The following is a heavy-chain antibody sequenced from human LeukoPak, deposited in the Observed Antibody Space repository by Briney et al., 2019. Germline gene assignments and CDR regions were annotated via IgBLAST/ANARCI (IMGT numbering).Heavy chain of an antibody. J-gene: IGHJ6*02. CDR1: GGTFSSYA. CDR3: ARRGIHSYGNYYYYGMDV. CDR2: IIPIFGTA. Sequence: SVKVSCKASGGTFSSYAISWVRQAPGQGLEWMGGIIPIFGTANYAQKFQGRVTITADESTSTAYMELSSLRSVDTAVYYCARRGIHSYGNYYYYGMDVWGQGTTVTVSS. D-gene: IGHD5-18*01. V-gene: IGHV1-69*13.